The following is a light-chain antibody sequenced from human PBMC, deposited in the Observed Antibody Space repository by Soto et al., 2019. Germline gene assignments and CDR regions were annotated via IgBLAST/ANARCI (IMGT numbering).Light chain of an antibody. J-gene: IGKJ1*01. V-gene: IGKV4-1*01. CDR1: QNNKNY. Sequence: DIVMTQSPDSLAVSLGERATINCKSSQNNKNYLAWYRQKTGQPPKLLIDWASTRASGVPDRFSGSGSGTDFTLTISSLQAEDVGIYYCQDYYSSWAFGQGTKVDIK. CDR3: QDYYSSWA. CDR2: WAS.